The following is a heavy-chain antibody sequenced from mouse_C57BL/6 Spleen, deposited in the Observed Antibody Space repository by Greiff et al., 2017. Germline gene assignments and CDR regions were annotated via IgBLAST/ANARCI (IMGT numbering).Heavy chain of an antibody. Sequence: QVQLQQPGAELVKPGASVKLSCKASGYTFTSYWMHWVKQRPGQGLEWIGRIHPNSGSTNYNEKFKSKATLTVDKSSSTAYMQLSSLTSEDSAVYYCASYLTIGAGFAYWGQGTLVTVSA. CDR1: GYTFTSYW. J-gene: IGHJ3*01. V-gene: IGHV1-64*01. D-gene: IGHD1-1*01. CDR2: IHPNSGST. CDR3: ASYLTIGAGFAY.